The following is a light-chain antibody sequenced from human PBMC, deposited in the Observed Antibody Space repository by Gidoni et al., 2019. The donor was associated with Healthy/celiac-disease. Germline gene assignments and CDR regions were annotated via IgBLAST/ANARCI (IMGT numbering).Light chain of an antibody. J-gene: IGLJ2*01. CDR1: SSNIRAGYD. V-gene: IGLV1-40*01. Sequence: QSVLTQSPSVSGAPGQRGTSSCTGSSSNIRAGYDVHWYQQLPGTSPKLLIYGNNNRPSEVPDRFSVSKSGTSASLAITGLQAEDEAAYFCQSYDNSLSGPVVFGGGTELTVL. CDR3: QSYDNSLSGPVV. CDR2: GNN.